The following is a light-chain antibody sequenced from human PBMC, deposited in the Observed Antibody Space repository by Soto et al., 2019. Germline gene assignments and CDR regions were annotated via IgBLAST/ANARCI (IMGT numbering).Light chain of an antibody. CDR3: QQYDSLPA. Sequence: DIQLTQSPSSLSASVGDRVTITCQASQDINNFLNWYQQKPGKAPKLLIYDASTLQKGVPSRFSGSGSGTDFTFTISSLQPEDIATYYCQQYDSLPAFGPGTKVEIK. J-gene: IGKJ3*01. CDR2: DAS. V-gene: IGKV1-33*01. CDR1: QDINNF.